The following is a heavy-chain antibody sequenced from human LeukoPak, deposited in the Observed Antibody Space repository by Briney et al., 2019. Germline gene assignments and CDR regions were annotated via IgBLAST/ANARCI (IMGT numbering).Heavy chain of an antibody. Sequence: GGSLRLSCAASVITYSGYSMTWVRQAPGKGLEWVSYIHETSSPIYYADSVKGRFTVSRDNAKNSLYLQMNSLRAEDTAVYYCGIGVGSSWFYYWGQGTLVTVSS. D-gene: IGHD6-13*01. V-gene: IGHV3-48*01. CDR1: VITYSGYS. CDR3: GIGVGSSWFYY. J-gene: IGHJ4*02. CDR2: IHETSSPI.